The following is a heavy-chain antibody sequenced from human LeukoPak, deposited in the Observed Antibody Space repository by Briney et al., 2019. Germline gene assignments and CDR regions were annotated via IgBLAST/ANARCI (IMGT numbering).Heavy chain of an antibody. Sequence: SVKVSCKASGGTFSSYAISWVRQAPGQGLEWMGRIIHIFGTANYAQKFQGRDTITTDESTSTAYMELSSLRSEDTAVYYCAICSRGSCFPFDYWGQGTLVTVSS. CDR2: IIHIFGTA. D-gene: IGHD2-15*01. J-gene: IGHJ4*02. CDR1: GGTFSSYA. CDR3: AICSRGSCFPFDY. V-gene: IGHV1-69*05.